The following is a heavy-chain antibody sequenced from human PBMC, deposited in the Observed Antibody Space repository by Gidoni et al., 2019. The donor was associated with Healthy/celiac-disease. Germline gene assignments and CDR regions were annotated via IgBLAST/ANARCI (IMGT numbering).Heavy chain of an antibody. CDR3: VASGATRGERLYYFDY. V-gene: IGHV1-69*01. Sequence: QVQLVQSGAEVKTPGSSVTVSCKASGGTFSSSAISWVRQAPGQGLEWMGGIIPIFGTANDAQKFQGRVTITADESTSTAYMELSSLRSEDTAVYYCVASGATRGERLYYFDYWGQGTLVTVSS. CDR1: GGTFSSSA. D-gene: IGHD1-26*01. J-gene: IGHJ4*02. CDR2: IIPIFGTA.